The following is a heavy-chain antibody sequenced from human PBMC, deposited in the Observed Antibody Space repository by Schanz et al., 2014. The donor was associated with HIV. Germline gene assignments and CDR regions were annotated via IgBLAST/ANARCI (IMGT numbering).Heavy chain of an antibody. D-gene: IGHD2-2*01. V-gene: IGHV1-2*02. CDR2: INPNSGGT. CDR3: AKSRFQLHWFDS. Sequence: QVQLVQSGAEVKKPGASVKVSCKASGYTFTGYYMHWIRQAPGQGLEWMGWINPNSGGTNYAQKFQGRVTMTRDTSISTAYMELRSLRADDTAVYFCAKSRFQLHWFDSWGQGTLVTVSS. J-gene: IGHJ5*01. CDR1: GYTFTGYY.